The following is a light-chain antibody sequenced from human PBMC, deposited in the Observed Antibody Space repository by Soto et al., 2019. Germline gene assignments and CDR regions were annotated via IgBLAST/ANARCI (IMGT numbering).Light chain of an antibody. J-gene: IGKJ1*01. CDR3: QHYNNCPPNA. V-gene: IGKV3-15*01. Sequence: IVMTQSPATLSVSPGERATLSCRASQSVSSNLAWYQQKPGQAPRLLIYGASTRATGIPARFSGSGSGTEFTLTISSLQSEDFAVYYCQHYNNCPPNAFGQGTKVEIK. CDR1: QSVSSN. CDR2: GAS.